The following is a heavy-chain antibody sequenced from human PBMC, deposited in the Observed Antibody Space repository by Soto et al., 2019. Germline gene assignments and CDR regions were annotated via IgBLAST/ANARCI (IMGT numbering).Heavy chain of an antibody. CDR1: GYTFTGYY. CDR3: AREYYYDSSVAY. V-gene: IGHV1-2*02. CDR2: INPNSGGT. Sequence: ASVKVSCKASGYTFTGYYMRWVRQAPGQGLEWMGWINPNSGGTNYAQKFQGRVTMTRDTSISTAYMELSRLRSDDTAVYYCAREYYYDSSVAYWGQGTLVTVSS. D-gene: IGHD3-22*01. J-gene: IGHJ4*02.